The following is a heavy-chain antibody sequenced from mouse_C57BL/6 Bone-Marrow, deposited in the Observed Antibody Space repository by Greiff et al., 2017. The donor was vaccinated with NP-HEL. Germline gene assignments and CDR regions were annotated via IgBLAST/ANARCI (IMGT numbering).Heavy chain of an antibody. D-gene: IGHD1-1*01. CDR2: IHPNSGST. CDR3: ARGISRDYAMDY. V-gene: IGHV1-64*01. J-gene: IGHJ4*01. Sequence: QVQLQQPGAELVKPGASVKLSCKASGYTFTSYWMHWVKQRPGQGLEWIGMIHPNSGSTNYNEKFKSKATLTVDTSSSTAYMQLSSLTSEDSAVYYCARGISRDYAMDYWGQGTSVTVSS. CDR1: GYTFTSYW.